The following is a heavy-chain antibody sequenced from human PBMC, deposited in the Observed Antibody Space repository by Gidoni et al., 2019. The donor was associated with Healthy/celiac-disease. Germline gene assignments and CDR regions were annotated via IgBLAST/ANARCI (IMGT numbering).Heavy chain of an antibody. V-gene: IGHV4-34*01. CDR3: ARGSGGYYDSSGYYPKYYFDY. Sequence: QVQLQQWGAGLLKPSETLSLTCAVYGGSFSGYYWSWIRQPPGKGLEWIGEINHSGSTNYNPSLKSRVTISVDTSKNQFSLKLSSVTAADTAVYYCARGSGGYYDSSGYYPKYYFDYWGQGTLVTVSS. CDR1: GGSFSGYY. CDR2: INHSGST. J-gene: IGHJ4*02. D-gene: IGHD3-22*01.